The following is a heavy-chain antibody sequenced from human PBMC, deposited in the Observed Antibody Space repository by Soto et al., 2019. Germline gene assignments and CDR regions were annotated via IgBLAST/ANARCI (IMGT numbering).Heavy chain of an antibody. CDR3: ARGGDLVLAPTAISWFDP. CDR1: GGTFSSYA. J-gene: IGHJ5*02. D-gene: IGHD2-2*01. Sequence: QVQLVQSGAEVKKPGSSVKVSCKASGGTFSSYAISWVRQAPGQGLEWMGGIIPIFGTANYAQKFQGRVTITADESTRTASMEVSSLRSEDTSVYYWARGGDLVLAPTAISWFDPWCQGTLVTGSS. V-gene: IGHV1-69*12. CDR2: IIPIFGTA.